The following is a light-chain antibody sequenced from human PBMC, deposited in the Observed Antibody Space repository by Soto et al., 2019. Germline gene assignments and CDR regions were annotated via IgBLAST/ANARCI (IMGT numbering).Light chain of an antibody. Sequence: SVVTQPDSVSVSVGEAIVISYTGTSSDVGGYNYVSWYQQHPGKAPKLMIYDVSNRPSGVSNRFSGSKSGNTASLTISGLQAEDEADYYCSSYTSSGTYVLGTGTKVTVL. CDR3: SSYTSSGTYV. V-gene: IGLV2-14*01. CDR1: SSDVGGYNY. CDR2: DVS. J-gene: IGLJ1*01.